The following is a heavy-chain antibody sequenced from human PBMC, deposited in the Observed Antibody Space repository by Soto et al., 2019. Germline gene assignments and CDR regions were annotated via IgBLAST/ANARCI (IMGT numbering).Heavy chain of an antibody. CDR3: ASLRYSSSWSD. CDR2: TYPGDSDT. V-gene: IGHV5-51*07. Sequence: VASLKISCKASVYSFTSYWIASVHQMPRKGLEWMGITYPGDSDTRYSPSFQGQVTISADKSITTAYLQWSSLKASDSAMYYCASLRYSSSWSDWGQGTLVTVSS. D-gene: IGHD6-13*01. CDR1: VYSFTSYW. J-gene: IGHJ4*02.